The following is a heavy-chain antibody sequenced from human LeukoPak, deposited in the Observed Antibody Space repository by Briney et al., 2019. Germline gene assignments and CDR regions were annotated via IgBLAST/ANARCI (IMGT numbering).Heavy chain of an antibody. V-gene: IGHV4-34*01. D-gene: IGHD2-8*02. Sequence: SETLSLTCAVYGGSFSGYYWSWIRQPPGKGLEWIGEINHSGSTNYNPSLKSRVTISVDTSKNQFSLKLSSVTAADTAVYYCARLDWWNAFDIWGQGTMVTVSS. CDR2: INHSGST. CDR1: GGSFSGYY. J-gene: IGHJ3*02. CDR3: ARLDWWNAFDI.